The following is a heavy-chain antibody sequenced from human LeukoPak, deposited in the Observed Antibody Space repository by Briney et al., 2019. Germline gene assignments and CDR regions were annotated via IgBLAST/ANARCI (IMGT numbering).Heavy chain of an antibody. V-gene: IGHV3-21*01. CDR2: ISSSSSYI. CDR1: GFTFSSYS. D-gene: IGHD2-15*01. CDR3: PRDDDIVLGPGWFDP. Sequence: KPGGSLRLSCAASGFTFSSYSMNWVRQAPGKGLEWVSGISSSSSYIYYADSVKGRFTISRDNAKNSLYLQMNSLRAEDTAVYYCPRDDDIVLGPGWFDPWGQGTMVTVSS. J-gene: IGHJ5*02.